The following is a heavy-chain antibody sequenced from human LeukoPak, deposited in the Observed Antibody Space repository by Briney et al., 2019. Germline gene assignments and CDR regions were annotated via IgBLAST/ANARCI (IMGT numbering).Heavy chain of an antibody. CDR1: GGSISSGGYY. CDR3: ARDYHRYTAEGASDI. Sequence: SETLSLTCTVSGGSISSGGYYWSWIRRHPGKGLEWIGYIYYSGSTYYNPSLKSRVTISVDTSKNQFSLKLSSVTAADTAVYYCARDYHRYTAEGASDIWGQGTKVTVSS. V-gene: IGHV4-31*03. CDR2: IYYSGST. J-gene: IGHJ3*02. D-gene: IGHD3-16*02.